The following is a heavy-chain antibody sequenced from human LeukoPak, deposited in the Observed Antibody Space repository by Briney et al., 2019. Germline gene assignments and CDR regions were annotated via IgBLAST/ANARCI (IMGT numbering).Heavy chain of an antibody. CDR1: GGSISSYY. CDR3: ARGKQWLTD. Sequence: SETLSLTCTVSGGSISSYYWSWIRQPPGKGLQLIGYISYSGSTNYNPSLNSRVTISADTSKNQFSLKLSSVTAADTAVYYCARGKQWLTDWGQGTLVIVSS. V-gene: IGHV4-59*01. J-gene: IGHJ4*02. CDR2: ISYSGST. D-gene: IGHD6-19*01.